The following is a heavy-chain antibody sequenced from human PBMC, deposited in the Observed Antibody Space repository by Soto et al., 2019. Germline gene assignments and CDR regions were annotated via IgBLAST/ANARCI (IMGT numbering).Heavy chain of an antibody. CDR3: ARGSFDWFPYLDY. J-gene: IGHJ4*02. D-gene: IGHD3-9*01. Sequence: ASVKVSCKASGYTFTDYSMHWVRQAPGQRLEWMGWINAGNGNTKYSQKFQGRVTITRDTSASTAYMEVSGLRSEDTAVYYCARGSFDWFPYLDYWAQGTLVTVSS. CDR2: INAGNGNT. CDR1: GYTFTDYS. V-gene: IGHV1-3*01.